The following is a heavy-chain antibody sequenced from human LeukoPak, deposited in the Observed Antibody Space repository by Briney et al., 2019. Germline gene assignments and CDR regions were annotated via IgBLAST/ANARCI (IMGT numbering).Heavy chain of an antibody. J-gene: IGHJ5*02. V-gene: IGHV4-59*01. CDR2: IYYSGST. Sequence: SETLSLTCTVSGDSISNYYWSWIRQPPGKGLEWIGYIYYSGSTKYNPSLKSRVTISIDTSKHQFSLKLSSVTAADTAMYYCARGGDTSSWYAWFDPWGQGTLVTLSS. D-gene: IGHD6-13*01. CDR3: ARGGDTSSWYAWFDP. CDR1: GDSISNYY.